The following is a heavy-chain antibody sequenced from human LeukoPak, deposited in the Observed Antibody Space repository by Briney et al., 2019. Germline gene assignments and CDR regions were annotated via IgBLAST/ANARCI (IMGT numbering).Heavy chain of an antibody. V-gene: IGHV1-69*13. Sequence: ASVKVSCKASGGTFSKFAMSWVRQAPGQGLEWMGGIIPIFGTASFAQKFQGRVTITADESTGTAYMELSSLRSEDTAVYYCARVVTPRYCSTPSCYWKGWFDPWGQGTLVTVSS. J-gene: IGHJ5*02. D-gene: IGHD2-2*01. CDR3: ARVVTPRYCSTPSCYWKGWFDP. CDR1: GGTFSKFA. CDR2: IIPIFGTA.